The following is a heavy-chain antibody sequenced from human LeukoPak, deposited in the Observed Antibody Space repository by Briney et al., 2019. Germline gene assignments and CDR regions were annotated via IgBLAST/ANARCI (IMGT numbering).Heavy chain of an antibody. Sequence: SVKVSCKASGGTFSSYAISWVRQAPGQGLGWMGGIIPIFGTANYAQKFQGRVTITTDESTSTACMELSSLRSEDTAVYYCARHFVSSKYSSSSRSYYYMDVWGKGTTVTVSS. CDR3: ARHFVSSKYSSSSRSYYYMDV. D-gene: IGHD6-6*01. CDR2: IIPIFGTA. CDR1: GGTFSSYA. V-gene: IGHV1-69*05. J-gene: IGHJ6*03.